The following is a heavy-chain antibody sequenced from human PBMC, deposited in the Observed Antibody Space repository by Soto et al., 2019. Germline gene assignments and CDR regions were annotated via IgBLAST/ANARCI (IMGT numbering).Heavy chain of an antibody. V-gene: IGHV1-69*06. CDR1: GGSFSSYP. J-gene: IGHJ2*01. D-gene: IGHD3-22*01. Sequence: QVQLVQSGAEVKKPGSSVKVSCKGSGGSFSSYPISWVRQAPGQGLEWMGGIIPIFGTTNYAQKFQGRVTITADKSTSTAYMELSSLRSEDTAVYYCARDYYDGAGYYSWYFDLWGRGTLVTVSS. CDR2: IIPIFGTT. CDR3: ARDYYDGAGYYSWYFDL.